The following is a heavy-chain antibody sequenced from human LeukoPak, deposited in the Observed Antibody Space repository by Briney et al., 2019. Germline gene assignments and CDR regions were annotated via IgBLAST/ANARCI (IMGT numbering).Heavy chain of an antibody. CDR1: GGSISSSSYY. CDR3: ARPNDYDFWSGPGAFDI. V-gene: IGHV4-39*01. D-gene: IGHD3-3*01. Sequence: SETLSLTCTVSGGSISSSSYYWGWIRQPPGKGLEWIGNIYYGGSTYYNPSLKSRVTISVDTSKNQFSLKLSSVTAADTAVYYCARPNDYDFWSGPGAFDIWGQGTMVTVSS. J-gene: IGHJ3*02. CDR2: IYYGGST.